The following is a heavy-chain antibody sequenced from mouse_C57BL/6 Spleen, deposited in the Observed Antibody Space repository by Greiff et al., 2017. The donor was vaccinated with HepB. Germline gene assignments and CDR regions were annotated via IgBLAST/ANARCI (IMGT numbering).Heavy chain of an antibody. V-gene: IGHV1-64*01. CDR1: GYTFTSYW. CDR2: IHPNSGST. D-gene: IGHD2-4*01. J-gene: IGHJ4*01. Sequence: QVHVKQPGAELVKPGASVKLSCKASGYTFTSYWMHWVKQRPGQGLEWIGMIHPNSGSTNYNEKFKSKATLTVDKSSSTAYMQLSSLTSEDSAVYYCATAPDYDVHYYAMDYWGQGTSVTVSS. CDR3: ATAPDYDVHYYAMDY.